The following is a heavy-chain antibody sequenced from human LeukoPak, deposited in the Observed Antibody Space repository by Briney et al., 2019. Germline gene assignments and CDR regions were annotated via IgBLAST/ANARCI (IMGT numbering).Heavy chain of an antibody. CDR1: GGSISSYY. Sequence: PSETLSLTCTVSGGSISSYYWSWIRQPPGKGLEWIGYIYYSGSTNYNPSLKSRVTISVDTSKNQFSLKLSSVTAADTAVYYCARGYYYDSSGYYYDRFDPWGQGTLVTVSS. V-gene: IGHV4-59*01. J-gene: IGHJ5*02. D-gene: IGHD3-22*01. CDR2: IYYSGST. CDR3: ARGYYYDSSGYYYDRFDP.